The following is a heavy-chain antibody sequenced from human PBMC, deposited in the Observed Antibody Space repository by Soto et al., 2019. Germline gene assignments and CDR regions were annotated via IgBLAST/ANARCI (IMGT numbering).Heavy chain of an antibody. J-gene: IGHJ4*02. D-gene: IGHD3-16*01. CDR3: ARLASVGIWGAHVDY. V-gene: IGHV5-51*01. CDR2: IYPGDSDS. Sequence: EVQLVQSGEEVKKPGESLPFSCQGSGYSFTNNWIAWVRQMPGKGLEWMGIIYPGDSDSRFSPSFQGQVTMSVVRSINPAYLQWSSLKTSDTAIYYCARLASVGIWGAHVDYGGPGTLVTVSS. CDR1: GYSFTNNW.